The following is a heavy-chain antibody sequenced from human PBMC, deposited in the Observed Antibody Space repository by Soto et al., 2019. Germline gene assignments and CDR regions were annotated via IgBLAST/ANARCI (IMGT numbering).Heavy chain of an antibody. CDR2: IYYSGST. V-gene: IGHV4-59*01. CDR1: GDSITSYH. J-gene: IGHJ6*02. D-gene: IGHD5-12*01. Sequence: QVQLQESGPGLVKPSETLSLTCTVSGDSITSYHWSWIRQPPGKGLEWIGYIYYSGSTNYNPSLKRRVTMSVDTSKNQFSLKLTSVTAADTAVYYCARLRGYSGYSYGMDVWGQGTTVTVSS. CDR3: ARLRGYSGYSYGMDV.